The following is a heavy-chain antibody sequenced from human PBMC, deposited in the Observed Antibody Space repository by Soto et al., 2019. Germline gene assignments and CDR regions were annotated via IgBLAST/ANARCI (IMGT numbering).Heavy chain of an antibody. CDR1: GFTFSSCG. CDR2: ISYDGSNK. V-gene: IGHV3-30*18. Sequence: PGGYLRLSCAASGFTFSSCGTHWVRQAPGKGLEWVEVISYDGSNKYYADSVKGRFTISIDNSKNTLYLQMNSLRAEDTAVYYCAKDVVVXATTGFGDYYYYYGMDVWGQGTTVTASS. CDR3: AKDVVVXATTGFGDYYYYYGMDV. J-gene: IGHJ6*02. D-gene: IGHD1-26*01.